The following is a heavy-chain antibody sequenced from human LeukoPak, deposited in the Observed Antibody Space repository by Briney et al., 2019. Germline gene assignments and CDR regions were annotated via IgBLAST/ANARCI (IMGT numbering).Heavy chain of an antibody. CDR2: IYYSGST. J-gene: IGHJ4*02. Sequence: SETLSLTCTVSGGSISSGSYYWSWIRQPPGKGLEWIGYIYYSGSTYYNPSLKSRVTISVDTSKNQFSLKLSSVTAADTAVYYCARERTGDAQFDYWGQGTLVTVSS. CDR1: GGSISSGSYY. D-gene: IGHD7-27*01. CDR3: ARERTGDAQFDY. V-gene: IGHV4-30-4*08.